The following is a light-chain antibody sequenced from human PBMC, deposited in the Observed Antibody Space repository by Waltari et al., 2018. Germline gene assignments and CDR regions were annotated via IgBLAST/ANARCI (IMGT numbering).Light chain of an antibody. CDR3: AAWDDSLNVWL. Sequence: QSVLTQPPSASGTPGQRVTISCLRRSSNVEGNAVSWFQQLPGTAPKLLIYTNDQRPSGVPDRFSGSKSGTSASLAISGLQSEDEAVYYCAAWDDSLNVWLFGGGTKVTAL. J-gene: IGLJ3*02. CDR2: TND. CDR1: SSNVEGNA. V-gene: IGLV1-44*01.